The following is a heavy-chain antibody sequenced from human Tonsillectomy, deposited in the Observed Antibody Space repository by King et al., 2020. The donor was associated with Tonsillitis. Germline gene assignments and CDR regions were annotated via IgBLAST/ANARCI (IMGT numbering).Heavy chain of an antibody. CDR1: GGSISSGGYS. CDR2: IYHSGST. Sequence: QLQESGSGLVKPSQNLSLTCAVSGGSISSGGYSWSWIRQPPGKGLEWIGYIYHSGSTYYNPSLKSRVTISVDRSKNQFSLKLSSVTAADTAVYYCARGVLEAGYYGTYYYYGMDVWGQGTTVTVSS. J-gene: IGHJ6*02. D-gene: IGHD3-3*01. CDR3: ARGVLEAGYYGTYYYYGMDV. V-gene: IGHV4-30-2*01.